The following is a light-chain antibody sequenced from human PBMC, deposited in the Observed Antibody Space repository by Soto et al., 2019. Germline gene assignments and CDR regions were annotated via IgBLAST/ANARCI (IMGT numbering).Light chain of an antibody. CDR2: AAS. V-gene: IGKV1-39*01. CDR3: QQSYSAPRT. J-gene: IGKJ1*01. Sequence: DIQMTQSPSSLSASVGYRFTITCRASQSISSYLNWYQQKPGKAPKLLIYAASSLQSGVPSRFSGSGSGTDFTLTINSLQPEDFATYYCQQSYSAPRTFGQGTTGDIK. CDR1: QSISSY.